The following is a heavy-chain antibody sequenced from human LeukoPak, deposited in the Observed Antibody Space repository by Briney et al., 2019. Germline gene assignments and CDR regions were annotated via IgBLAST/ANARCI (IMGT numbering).Heavy chain of an antibody. Sequence: SETLSLTCAVSGYSISSGYYWGWIRQPPGKGLEWIGSIYHSGNTYYNPSLKSRVTISVDTSKNQFSLKLSSVTAADTAVYYCARRAGGNDSDYWGQGTLVTVSS. D-gene: IGHD4-23*01. CDR2: IYHSGNT. CDR1: GYSISSGYY. CDR3: ARRAGGNDSDY. J-gene: IGHJ4*02. V-gene: IGHV4-38-2*01.